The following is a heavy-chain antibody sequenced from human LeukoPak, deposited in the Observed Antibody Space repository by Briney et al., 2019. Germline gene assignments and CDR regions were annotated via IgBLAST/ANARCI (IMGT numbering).Heavy chain of an antibody. CDR3: ARNYYFDY. Sequence: PGGSLRLSCATSGFTFSDHYMTWVRQAPGKGLEWVSLIYSGGSTYYADSVKGRFTISRDNSKNTLYLQMNSLRAEDTAVYYCARNYYFDYWGQGTLVTVSS. CDR2: IYSGGST. CDR1: GFTFSDHY. V-gene: IGHV3-66*01. J-gene: IGHJ4*02.